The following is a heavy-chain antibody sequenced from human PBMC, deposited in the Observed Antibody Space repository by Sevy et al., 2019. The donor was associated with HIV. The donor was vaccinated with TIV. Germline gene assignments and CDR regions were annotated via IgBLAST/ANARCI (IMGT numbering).Heavy chain of an antibody. CDR1: GFTFSIIY. CDR3: TTVSLLNWGSEAFHI. D-gene: IGHD3-10*01. CDR2: MKSKTDGGTT. V-gene: IGHV3-15*01. J-gene: IGHJ3*02. Sequence: GGSLRLSCAASGFTFSIIYMNWVRQSPGKGLEWVGRMKSKTDGGTTDYAALVKDSFSLSRDDSKNTQYLQMNSLKANVTAVYYCTTVSLLNWGSEAFHIWGQGTMVTVSS.